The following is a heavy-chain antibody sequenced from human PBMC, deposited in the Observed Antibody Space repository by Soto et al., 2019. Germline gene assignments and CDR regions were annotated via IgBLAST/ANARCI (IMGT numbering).Heavy chain of an antibody. D-gene: IGHD6-13*01. CDR3: ARVRRSHIAAAGTRASYGMDV. J-gene: IGHJ6*02. Sequence: PSQTLSLTCAISGDSVSSNSAAWNWIRQSPSRGLEWLGRTYYRSKWYNDYAVSVKSRITINPDTSKNQFSLQLNSVTPEDTAVYYCARVRRSHIAAAGTRASYGMDVWGQGITVTVSS. CDR1: GDSVSSNSAA. V-gene: IGHV6-1*01. CDR2: TYYRSKWYN.